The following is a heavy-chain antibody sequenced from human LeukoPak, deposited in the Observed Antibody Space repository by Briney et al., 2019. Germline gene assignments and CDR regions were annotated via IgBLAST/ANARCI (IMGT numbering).Heavy chain of an antibody. Sequence: WETLSLTCTVSGYSISSGYYWGWIRQPPGKGLEWIGSIYHSGSTYYNPSLKSRVTISVDTSKNQFSLKLSSVTAADTAVYYCATGYEINWFDPWGQGTLVTVSS. CDR2: IYHSGST. CDR1: GYSISSGYY. J-gene: IGHJ5*02. D-gene: IGHD2-2*01. CDR3: ATGYEINWFDP. V-gene: IGHV4-38-2*02.